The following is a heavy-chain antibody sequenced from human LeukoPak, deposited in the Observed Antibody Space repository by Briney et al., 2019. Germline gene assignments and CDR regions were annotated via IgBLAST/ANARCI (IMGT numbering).Heavy chain of an antibody. Sequence: SETLSLTCTVSGGSISSSSYYWGWIRQPPGKGLEWIGSIYHSGSTYYNPSLKSRVTISVDTSKNQFSLKLSSVTAADTAVYYCARGQGRIMITFGGAYFDYWGQGTLVTVSS. CDR2: IYHSGST. CDR1: GGSISSSSYY. D-gene: IGHD3-16*01. J-gene: IGHJ4*02. CDR3: ARGQGRIMITFGGAYFDY. V-gene: IGHV4-39*07.